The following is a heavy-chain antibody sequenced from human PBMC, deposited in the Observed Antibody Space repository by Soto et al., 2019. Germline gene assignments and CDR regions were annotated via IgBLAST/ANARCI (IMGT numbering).Heavy chain of an antibody. V-gene: IGHV5-51*01. Sequence: ESVTISCKGSGYSFTSYWIGWLRQIHGKCLKWMAIIYPGDSDTRYSPSFQGQVTISADKSISTAYLQWSSLKASDTAMYYCASALSGSYYYYYGMAVWGQGTTVSVSS. J-gene: IGHJ6*02. D-gene: IGHD1-26*01. CDR2: IYPGDSDT. CDR3: ASALSGSYYYYYGMAV. CDR1: GYSFTSYW.